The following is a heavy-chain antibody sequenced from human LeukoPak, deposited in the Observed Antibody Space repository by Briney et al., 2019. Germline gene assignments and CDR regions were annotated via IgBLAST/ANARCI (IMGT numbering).Heavy chain of an antibody. Sequence: ASVKVSCKASGYTFTNYAMNWVRQAPGQGLEWMGWINPNSGGTNYAQKFQGRVTMTRDTSISTAYMELSRLRSDDTAVYYCAQVAVAGDFDYWGQGTLVTVSS. CDR1: GYTFTNYA. CDR2: INPNSGGT. J-gene: IGHJ4*02. D-gene: IGHD6-19*01. CDR3: AQVAVAGDFDY. V-gene: IGHV1-2*02.